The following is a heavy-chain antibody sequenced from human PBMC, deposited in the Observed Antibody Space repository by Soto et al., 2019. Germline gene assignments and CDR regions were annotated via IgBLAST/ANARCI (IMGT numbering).Heavy chain of an antibody. CDR2: ISPSGGST. CDR1: GYTFTSYY. Sequence: ASVKVSCKASGYTFTSYYMHWVRQAPGQGLEWMGIISPSGGSTSYAQKFQGRVTMTRDTSTSTVYMELSSLRSEDTAVYYCARVHRFYDFWSGYYFGRMDVWGQGTTVTVSS. D-gene: IGHD3-3*01. V-gene: IGHV1-46*01. J-gene: IGHJ6*02. CDR3: ARVHRFYDFWSGYYFGRMDV.